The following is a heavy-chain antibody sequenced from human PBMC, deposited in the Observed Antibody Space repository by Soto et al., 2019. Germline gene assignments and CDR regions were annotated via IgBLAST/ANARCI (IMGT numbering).Heavy chain of an antibody. CDR3: AKASSFYCSGGSCGYNWFDP. CDR1: GFTFSSYA. D-gene: IGHD2-15*01. V-gene: IGHV3-23*01. Sequence: TGGSLRLSCAASGFTFSSYAMSWVRQAPGKGLEWVSAISGSGGSTYYADSVKGRFTISRDNSKNTLYLQMNSLRAEDTAVYYCAKASSFYCSGGSCGYNWFDPWGQGTLVTVSS. J-gene: IGHJ5*02. CDR2: ISGSGGST.